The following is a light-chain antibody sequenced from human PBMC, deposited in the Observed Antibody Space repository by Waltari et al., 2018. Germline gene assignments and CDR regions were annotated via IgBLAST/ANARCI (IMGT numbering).Light chain of an antibody. V-gene: IGLV1-44*01. CDR2: SNN. Sequence: QSVLTQPPSASGTPGQRVTISCSGSSSNIGSNTVNWYQQLPGTAPKILIYSNNQRPSGFPDLFSGSKSGTSASLAISGLQSEDEADYYCAAWDDSLNGWVFGGGTKLTVL. CDR1: SSNIGSNT. CDR3: AAWDDSLNGWV. J-gene: IGLJ3*02.